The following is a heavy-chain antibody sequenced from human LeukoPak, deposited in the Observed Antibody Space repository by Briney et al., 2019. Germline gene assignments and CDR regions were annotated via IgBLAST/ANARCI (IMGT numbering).Heavy chain of an antibody. D-gene: IGHD1-26*01. J-gene: IGHJ4*02. CDR2: ISYDGSNK. CDR1: GFTFSSYA. CDR3: ARGGLLGYFDY. V-gene: IGHV3-30-3*01. Sequence: GGSLRLSCAASGFTFSSYAMHWVRQAPGKGLEWVAVISYDGSNKHYADSVKGRFTISRDNSKNTLYLQMNSLRAEDTAVYYCARGGLLGYFDYWGQGTLVTVSS.